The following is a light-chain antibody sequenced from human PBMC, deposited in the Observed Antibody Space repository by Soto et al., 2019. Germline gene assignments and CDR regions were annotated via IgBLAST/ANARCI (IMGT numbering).Light chain of an antibody. V-gene: IGKV1-9*01. CDR3: QQLDSYPRT. CDR1: QDIRNY. Sequence: DIQLTQSPSFLSTSVGDRVTITCRASQDIRNYLAWYQQKPGKAPKVLIYAASTLLSGVPSRFSGSGSGTEFSLTISSLQTEDFATYYCQQLDSYPRTFGKGTKVDIK. CDR2: AAS. J-gene: IGKJ1*01.